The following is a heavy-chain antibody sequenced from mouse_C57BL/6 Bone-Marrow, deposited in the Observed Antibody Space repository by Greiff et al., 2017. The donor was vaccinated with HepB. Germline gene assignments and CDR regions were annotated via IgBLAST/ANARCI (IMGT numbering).Heavy chain of an antibody. Sequence: QVHVKQPGAELVKPGASVKLSCKASGYTFTSYWMHWVKQRPGQGLEWIGMIHPNSGSTNYNEKFKSKATLTVDKSSSTAYMQLSSLTSEDSAVYYCARSVVLDYWGQGTALTVSS. CDR1: GYTFTSYW. V-gene: IGHV1-64*01. CDR3: ARSVVLDY. CDR2: IHPNSGST. J-gene: IGHJ2*01.